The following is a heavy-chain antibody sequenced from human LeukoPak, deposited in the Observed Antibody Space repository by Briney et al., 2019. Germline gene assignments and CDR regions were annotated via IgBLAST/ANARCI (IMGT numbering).Heavy chain of an antibody. CDR2: ISSSGGAT. V-gene: IGHV3-23*01. Sequence: GGSLRLSCAVSGITLSNYGMTWVRQAPGKGLEWVAGISSSGGATYYADSVKGRFTISRDNSKNMLYLQMNSLRAEDTAVYYCVKGRISEDGLDFWGQGTLVTVSS. CDR1: GITLSNYG. CDR3: VKGRISEDGLDF. D-gene: IGHD6-13*01. J-gene: IGHJ4*02.